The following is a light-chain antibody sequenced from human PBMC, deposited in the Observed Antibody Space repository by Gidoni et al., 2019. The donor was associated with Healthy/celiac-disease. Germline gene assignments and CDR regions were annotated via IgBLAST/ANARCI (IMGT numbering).Light chain of an antibody. V-gene: IGKV1-33*01. CDR3: QQYDNRPYT. J-gene: IGKJ2*01. CDR2: DAS. CDR1: QDISNY. Sequence: DIQMTQSPSSLSASVGDRVTITCQASQDISNYLNWYQQKPGKAPKLLIYDASNLETGVPSRFSGSGSGTDFTFTISSLQPEDIATYYCQQYDNRPYTFXQXTKLXIK.